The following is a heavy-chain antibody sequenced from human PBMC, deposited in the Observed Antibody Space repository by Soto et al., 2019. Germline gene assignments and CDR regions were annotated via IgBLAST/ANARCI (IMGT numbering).Heavy chain of an antibody. Sequence: PGESLKISCKGSGYSFTSYWIGWVLQIPWKGLEWMGIFYPADSDTRYSPSFQGQVTISADKSISPAYLRWSSLRAADTAMYYCARRRGYCYGLLEEEAHYYYGMDVWGQGTTVTGFS. J-gene: IGHJ6*02. CDR3: ARRRGYCYGLLEEEAHYYYGMDV. V-gene: IGHV5-51*01. CDR1: GYSFTSYW. D-gene: IGHD5-18*01. CDR2: FYPADSDT.